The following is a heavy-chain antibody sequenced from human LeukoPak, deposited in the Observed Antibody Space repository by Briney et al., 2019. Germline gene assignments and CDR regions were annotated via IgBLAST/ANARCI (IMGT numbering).Heavy chain of an antibody. V-gene: IGHV1-69*04. J-gene: IGHJ6*02. CDR1: GGTFSSYA. Sequence: ASVKVSCKASGGTFSSYAISWVRQAPGQGLEWMGRIIPIFGIANYAQKFQGRVTITADKSTSTAYMELSSLRSEDMAVYYCARDSSGYGPYYYGMDVWGQGTTVTVSS. CDR3: ARDSSGYGPYYYGMDV. D-gene: IGHD3-22*01. CDR2: IIPIFGIA.